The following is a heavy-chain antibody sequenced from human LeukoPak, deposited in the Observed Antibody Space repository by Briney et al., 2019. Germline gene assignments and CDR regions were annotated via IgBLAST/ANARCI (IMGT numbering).Heavy chain of an antibody. CDR3: ARGPIVVVVAAIVAAFDI. D-gene: IGHD2-15*01. J-gene: IGHJ3*02. CDR1: GGSISSSSYY. CDR2: IYYSGST. V-gene: IGHV4-39*07. Sequence: PSETLSLTCTVSGGSISSSSYYWGWIRQPPGKGLEWIGSIYYSGSTYYNPSLKSRVTISVDTSKNQFSLKLSSVTAADTAVYYCARGPIVVVVAAIVAAFDIWGQGTMVTVSS.